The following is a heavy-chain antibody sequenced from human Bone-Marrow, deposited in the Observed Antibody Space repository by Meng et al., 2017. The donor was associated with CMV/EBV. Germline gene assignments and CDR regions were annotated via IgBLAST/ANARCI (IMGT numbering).Heavy chain of an antibody. CDR1: GFTFSSYE. Sequence: GGSLRLSCAASGFTFSSYEMNWVRQAPGKGLEWASYISSSGSTIYYADSVKGRFTISRDNAKNSLYLQMNSLRAEDTAVYYCASTSGYSSGWYDVYYYYGMDVWGQGTTVTVSS. J-gene: IGHJ6*02. V-gene: IGHV3-48*03. CDR2: ISSSGSTI. D-gene: IGHD6-19*01. CDR3: ASTSGYSSGWYDVYYYYGMDV.